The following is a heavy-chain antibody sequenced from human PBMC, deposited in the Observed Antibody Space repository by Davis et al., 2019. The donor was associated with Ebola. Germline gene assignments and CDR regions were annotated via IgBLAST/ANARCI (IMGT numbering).Heavy chain of an antibody. D-gene: IGHD3-10*01. V-gene: IGHV1-18*04. CDR1: GYTFTSHG. CDR2: ISAYNGNT. CDR3: ARARVLLSFGEPFDY. J-gene: IGHJ4*02. Sequence: ASVTVSCKASGYTFTSHGISWVRQAPGQGLEWMGWISAYNGNTDYPQKLQGRVTMPTDTSTSTAYMDLRRLRSDDTAVYYCARARVLLSFGEPFDYWGQGTLVTVSS.